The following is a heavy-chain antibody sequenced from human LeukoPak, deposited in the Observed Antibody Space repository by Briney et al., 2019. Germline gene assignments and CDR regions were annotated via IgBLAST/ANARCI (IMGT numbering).Heavy chain of an antibody. CDR2: ISAYNGNT. CDR3: ARERSGELRYFDWLYNGYYFDY. V-gene: IGHV1-18*01. J-gene: IGHJ4*02. Sequence: ASVKVSCKASGYTFTSYGISWVRQAPGQGLEWMGWISAYNGNTNYAQKLQGRVTMTTDTSTSTAYMELRSLRSDDTAVYYCARERSGELRYFDWLYNGYYFDYWGQGTLVTVSS. D-gene: IGHD3-9*01. CDR1: GYTFTSYG.